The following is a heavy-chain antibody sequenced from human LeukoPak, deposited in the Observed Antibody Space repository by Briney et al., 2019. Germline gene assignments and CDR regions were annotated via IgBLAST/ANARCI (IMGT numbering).Heavy chain of an antibody. CDR2: INPNSGGT. V-gene: IGHV1-2*02. Sequence: GASVKVSCKASGYTFTGYYMHWVRQAPGQGLEWMGWINPNSGGTNYAQKFQGRVTMTRDTSISTAYMELSRLRSDDMAVYYCARVREAYCGGDCSYFDYWGQGTLVTVSS. CDR1: GYTFTGYY. J-gene: IGHJ4*02. D-gene: IGHD2-21*01. CDR3: ARVREAYCGGDCSYFDY.